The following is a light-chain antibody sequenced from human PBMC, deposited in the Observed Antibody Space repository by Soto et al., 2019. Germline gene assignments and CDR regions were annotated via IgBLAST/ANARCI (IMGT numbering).Light chain of an antibody. CDR2: GNS. CDR3: QSYDSSLSGRYV. Sequence: QSVLTQPPSVSGAPGQRVTISCTGSSSNIGAGYDVHWCQQLPGTAPKLLIYGNSNRPSGVPDRFSGSKSGTSASLAITGLQAEDEADYYCQSYDSSLSGRYVFGTGTKVTVL. CDR1: SSNIGAGYD. J-gene: IGLJ1*01. V-gene: IGLV1-40*01.